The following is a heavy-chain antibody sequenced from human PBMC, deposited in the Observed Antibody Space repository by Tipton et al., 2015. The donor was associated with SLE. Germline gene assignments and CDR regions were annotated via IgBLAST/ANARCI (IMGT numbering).Heavy chain of an antibody. D-gene: IGHD3-10*01. CDR2: ISGSGGST. V-gene: IGHV3-23*01. Sequence: SLRLSCAASGFTFSSYAMSWVRQAPGKGLEWVSAISGSGGSTYYADSVKGRFTISRDNSKNTLYLQMNSLRAEDTAVYYCAKEGLMVRGVIITPFFDYWGQGTLVTVSS. CDR1: GFTFSSYA. CDR3: AKEGLMVRGVIITPFFDY. J-gene: IGHJ4*02.